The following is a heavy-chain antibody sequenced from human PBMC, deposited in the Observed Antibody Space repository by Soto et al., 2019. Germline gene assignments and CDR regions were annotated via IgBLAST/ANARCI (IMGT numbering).Heavy chain of an antibody. V-gene: IGHV1-8*01. CDR1: GYTFTNYD. CDR3: ATVSAWQFYFFMDV. D-gene: IGHD6-19*01. CDR2: MNPNSGDT. Sequence: QVQLVQSGAEAKKPGASVKVSCKASGYTFTNYDINWVRQATGQGLEWMGWMNPNSGDTGYAQNFQGRVTMTRNTSISTAYMELSSLRSEDTAVYYCATVSAWQFYFFMDVWGKGTTVTVSS. J-gene: IGHJ6*03.